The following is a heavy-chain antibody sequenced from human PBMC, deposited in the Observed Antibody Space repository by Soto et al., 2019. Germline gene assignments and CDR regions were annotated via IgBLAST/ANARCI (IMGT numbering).Heavy chain of an antibody. CDR3: ARGRYGDY. Sequence: QVHLVQSGAEVKKPGASVKVSCKGSGYAFTTYGITWVRQAPGQGLEWMGWISAHNGNTNYAQKLQGRVTVTRDTSTSTAYMELRSLRPDDTAVYYCARGRYGDYCGQGALVTVSS. CDR1: GYAFTTYG. V-gene: IGHV1-18*01. J-gene: IGHJ4*02. CDR2: ISAHNGNT. D-gene: IGHD1-1*01.